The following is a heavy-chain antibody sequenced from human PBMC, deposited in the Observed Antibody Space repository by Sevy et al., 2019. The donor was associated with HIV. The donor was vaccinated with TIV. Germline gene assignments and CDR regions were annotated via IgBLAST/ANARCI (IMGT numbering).Heavy chain of an antibody. J-gene: IGHJ4*02. V-gene: IGHV3-30*04. Sequence: GGSLRLSCTASGFSFSIHSMHWVRQAPGKGLEWVSFILHDGSRQDYADSVKGRFIISRDNSKNTVYLEMSGLRPEDTATYYRARDSNVYDSGGSLDSWGQGTLVSVSS. CDR3: ARDSNVYDSGGSLDS. D-gene: IGHD6-25*01. CDR2: ILHDGSRQ. CDR1: GFSFSIHS.